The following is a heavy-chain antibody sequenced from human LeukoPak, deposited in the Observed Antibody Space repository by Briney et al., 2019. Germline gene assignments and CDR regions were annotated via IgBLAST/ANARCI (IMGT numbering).Heavy chain of an antibody. CDR2: IRYDGSNK. J-gene: IGHJ4*02. CDR1: GFTFSSYG. CDR3: AKGQSDYGDLDY. V-gene: IGHV3-30*02. Sequence: GGSLRLSCAASGFTFSSYGMHCVRQAPGKGLEWVAFIRYDGSNKYYADSVKGRFTISRDNSKNTLYLQMNSLRAEDTAVYYCAKGQSDYGDLDYWGQGALVTVSS. D-gene: IGHD4-17*01.